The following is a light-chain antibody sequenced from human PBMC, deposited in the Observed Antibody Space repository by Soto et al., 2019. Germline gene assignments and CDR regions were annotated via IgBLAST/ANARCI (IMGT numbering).Light chain of an antibody. CDR3: QTWGTGIRV. V-gene: IGLV4-69*01. J-gene: IGLJ2*01. CDR1: SEHSTYA. CDR2: LNNDGSH. Sequence: QAVLTQSPSASASLGASVNLTCTLSSEHSTYAIAWHQQQPEKGPRYLMKLNNDGSHNKGDGIPDRFSGSSSGAERYLTISSLQSEDEADYYCQTWGTGIRVFGGGTKLTVL.